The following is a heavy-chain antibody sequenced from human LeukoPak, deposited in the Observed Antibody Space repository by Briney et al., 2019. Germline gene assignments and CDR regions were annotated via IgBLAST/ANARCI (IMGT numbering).Heavy chain of an antibody. CDR2: INPSGGDT. D-gene: IGHD1-14*01. V-gene: IGHV1-46*01. CDR1: GYTFTDYY. CDR3: AREVMDNLRFDY. Sequence: GASVKVSCKASGYTFTDYYMHWVRQAPRQGLEWMGIINPSGGDTSYAQKFQGRLTMTRDTSTNTVYMELTSLRSEDTAVYYCAREVMDNLRFDYWGQGTLVTVSS. J-gene: IGHJ4*02.